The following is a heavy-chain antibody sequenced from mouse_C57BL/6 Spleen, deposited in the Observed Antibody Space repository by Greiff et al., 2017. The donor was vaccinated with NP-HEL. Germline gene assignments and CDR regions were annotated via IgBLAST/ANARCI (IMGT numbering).Heavy chain of an antibody. Sequence: EVQLQQSGPELVKPGASVKIPCKASGYTFTDYNMDWVKQSHGKSLEWIGDINPNNGGTIYNQKFKGKATLTVDKSYSTAYMELRSLTSEDTAVYYCARGGYDYAERTAMDYWGQGTSVTVSS. J-gene: IGHJ4*01. D-gene: IGHD2-4*01. CDR3: ARGGYDYAERTAMDY. CDR1: GYTFTDYN. CDR2: INPNNGGT. V-gene: IGHV1-18*01.